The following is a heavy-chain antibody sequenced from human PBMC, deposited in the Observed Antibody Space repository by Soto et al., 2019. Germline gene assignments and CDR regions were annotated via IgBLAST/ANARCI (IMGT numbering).Heavy chain of an antibody. Sequence: GASVKVSCKASGGTFSSYAISWVRQAPGQGLEWMGGIIPIFGTANYAQKFQGRVTITADESTSTAYMELSSLRSEDTAVYYCAKGSTSSENWFDPWGQGTLVNVS. CDR3: AKGSTSSENWFDP. V-gene: IGHV1-69*13. CDR2: IIPIFGTA. D-gene: IGHD2-2*01. J-gene: IGHJ5*02. CDR1: GGTFSSYA.